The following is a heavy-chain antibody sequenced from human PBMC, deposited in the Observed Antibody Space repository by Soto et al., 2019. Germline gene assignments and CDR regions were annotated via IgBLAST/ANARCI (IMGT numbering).Heavy chain of an antibody. D-gene: IGHD6-19*01. J-gene: IGHJ4*02. Sequence: SETLSLTCAVYGGSFSGYYWSWIRQPPGKGLEWIGEINHSGSTNYNPSLKSRVTISVDTSKNQFSLKLSSVTAADTAVYYCARTTVAGTPYCFDYWGQGILVTVSS. CDR2: INHSGST. CDR1: GGSFSGYY. V-gene: IGHV4-34*01. CDR3: ARTTVAGTPYCFDY.